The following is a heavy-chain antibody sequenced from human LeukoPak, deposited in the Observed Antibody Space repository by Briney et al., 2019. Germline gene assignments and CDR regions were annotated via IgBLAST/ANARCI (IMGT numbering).Heavy chain of an antibody. Sequence: PGGSLRLSCAASGFTFSSYAMSWVRQAPGKGLEWVSAIRGSGGSTYYADSVKGRFTISRDNSKNTLYLQMNSLRAEDTAVYYCAKTGDSSGYYYGVDYWGQGTLVTVSS. V-gene: IGHV3-23*01. J-gene: IGHJ4*02. CDR3: AKTGDSSGYYYGVDY. D-gene: IGHD3-22*01. CDR1: GFTFSSYA. CDR2: IRGSGGST.